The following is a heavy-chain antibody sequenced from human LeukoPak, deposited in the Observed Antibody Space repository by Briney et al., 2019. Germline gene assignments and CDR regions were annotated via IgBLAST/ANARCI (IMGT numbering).Heavy chain of an antibody. J-gene: IGHJ4*02. V-gene: IGHV4-34*01. CDR2: INHSGST. CDR1: GGSFSGYY. Sequence: TSETLSLTCAVYGGSFSGYYWNWIRQPPGKGLEWIGEINHSGSTNYNPSLKSRVTISVDTSKNQFSLKLSSVTAADTAVYYCARGVQLERKYYFDYWGQGTLVTVSS. CDR3: ARGVQLERKYYFDY. D-gene: IGHD1-1*01.